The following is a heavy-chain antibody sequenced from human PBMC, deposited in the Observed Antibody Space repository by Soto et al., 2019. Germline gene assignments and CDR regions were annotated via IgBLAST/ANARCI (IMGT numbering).Heavy chain of an antibody. D-gene: IGHD6-13*01. CDR1: GYTLTELS. CDR3: ATVSSSWYRYYFDY. Sequence: GAPVKVSCKVSGYTLTELSMHWVRQAPGKGLEWMGGFDPEDGETIYAQKFQGRVTMTEDTSTDTAYMELSSLRSEDTAVYYCATVSSSWYRYYFDYWGQGTLVTVSS. V-gene: IGHV1-24*01. J-gene: IGHJ4*02. CDR2: FDPEDGET.